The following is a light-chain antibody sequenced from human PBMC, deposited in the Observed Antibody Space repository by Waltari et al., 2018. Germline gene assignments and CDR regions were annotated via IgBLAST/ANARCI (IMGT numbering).Light chain of an antibody. CDR1: GKYSAYA. CDR2: VNSDGSH. V-gene: IGLV4-69*01. CDR3: QTWGMNIQV. Sequence: QLVLTQSPSASASLGASVKLTCTLTGKYSAYAIAWHQQQPEKGPRYLMNVNSDGSHDKADGIPERFSGSSAGAERYLIISRLQSDDEADYFCQTWGMNIQVFGGGTRLTVL. J-gene: IGLJ3*02.